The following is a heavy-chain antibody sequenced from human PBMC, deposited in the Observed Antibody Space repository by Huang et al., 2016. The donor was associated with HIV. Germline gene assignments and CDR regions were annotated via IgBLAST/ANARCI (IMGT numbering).Heavy chain of an antibody. CDR1: TFSFGAYW. J-gene: IGHJ6*02. D-gene: IGHD1-7*01. V-gene: IGHV3-7*01. Sequence: VESGGRLVQPGGSLRLSCVGSTFSFGAYWMSWVRQTPVEGLEWVANIKQDESEKYYVESVKGRFNISRDNAKKILFLQMDNVRVEDTATYYCATKTGAMDIWGQGTAVTVS. CDR3: ATKTGAMDI. CDR2: IKQDESEK.